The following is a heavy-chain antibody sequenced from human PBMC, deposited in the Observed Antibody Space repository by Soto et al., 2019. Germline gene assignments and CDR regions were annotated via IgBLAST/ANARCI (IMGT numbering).Heavy chain of an antibody. D-gene: IGHD3-9*01. V-gene: IGHV3-33*01. CDR2: IWNDGSTK. J-gene: IGHJ3*02. CDR3: ARVLRYFDWDYAFDI. Sequence: QVHLVESGGGVVQPGRSLRLSCAASGFTFSTYGMHWVRQAPGKGLEWVAVIWNDGSTKYYADSVKGRFTISRDDSKNTLYLQMNSLRAEDTAVYYCARVLRYFDWDYAFDIWGQGTMVTVSS. CDR1: GFTFSTYG.